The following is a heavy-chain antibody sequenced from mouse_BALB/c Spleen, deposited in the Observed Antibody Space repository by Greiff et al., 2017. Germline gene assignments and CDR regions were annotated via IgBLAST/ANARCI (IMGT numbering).Heavy chain of an antibody. V-gene: IGHV1-54*01. D-gene: IGHD1-1*02. CDR2: INPGSGGT. J-gene: IGHJ2*01. Sequence: QVQLQQSGAELVRPGTSVKVSCKASGYAFTNYLIEWVKQRPGQGLEWIGVINPGSGGTNYNEKFKGKATLTADKSSSTAYMQLSSLTSDDSAVYFCARGGYYARDFDYWGQGTTLTVSS. CDR1: GYAFTNYL. CDR3: ARGGYYARDFDY.